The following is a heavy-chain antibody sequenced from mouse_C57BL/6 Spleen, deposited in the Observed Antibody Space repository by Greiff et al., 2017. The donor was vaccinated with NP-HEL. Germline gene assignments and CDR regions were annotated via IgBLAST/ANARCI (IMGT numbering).Heavy chain of an antibody. Sequence: DVQLQESGGDLVKPGGSLKLSCAASGFTFSSYGMSWVRQTPDKRLEWVATISSGGSYTYYPDSVKGRFTISRDNAKNTLYLQMSSLKSEDTAMYYCASLDSSGSDYWGQGTTLTVSS. D-gene: IGHD3-2*02. J-gene: IGHJ2*01. CDR2: ISSGGSYT. V-gene: IGHV5-6*01. CDR3: ASLDSSGSDY. CDR1: GFTFSSYG.